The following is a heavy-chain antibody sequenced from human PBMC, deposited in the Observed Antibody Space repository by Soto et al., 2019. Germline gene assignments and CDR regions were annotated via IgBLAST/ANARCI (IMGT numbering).Heavy chain of an antibody. Sequence: ESGGGVVQPERSLRLSCAASGFTFSIYAMHWVRQAPGKGLEWVAVISYDGSNKYYADSVKGRFTISRDNSKNTVYLQMNSLRAEDSAVYYCAREYSDGWFDPWGQGTLVTVSS. CDR1: GFTFSIYA. J-gene: IGHJ5*02. CDR2: ISYDGSNK. CDR3: AREYSDGWFDP. V-gene: IGHV3-30-3*01. D-gene: IGHD2-21*01.